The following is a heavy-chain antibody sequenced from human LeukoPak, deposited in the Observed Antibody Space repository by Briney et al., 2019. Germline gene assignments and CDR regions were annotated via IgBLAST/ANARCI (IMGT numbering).Heavy chain of an antibody. CDR1: GYSFTSYW. V-gene: IGHV5-51*01. D-gene: IGHD6-13*01. Sequence: GESLKISCKGSGYSFTSYWIGWVRQMPGKGLEWMGIISPDDSETRYSPSFQGQVTISADKSITTAYLQWSSLKASDTAMYYCARVAAGEYCYYYYYMDVWGKGTTVTVSS. CDR3: ARVAAGEYCYYYYYMDV. CDR2: ISPDDSET. J-gene: IGHJ6*03.